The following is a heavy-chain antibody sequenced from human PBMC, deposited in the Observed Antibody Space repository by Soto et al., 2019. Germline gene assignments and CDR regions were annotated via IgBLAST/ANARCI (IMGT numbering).Heavy chain of an antibody. Sequence: QMQLVESGGDLVKPGGSLRLSCAASGLNFGDYYMSWVRQAPGKGLEWVSFVSSSGGYTKYSDSVGGRYTVTRDNGKNSLYLNLNSLRVEDKAVSYCARLRVGVNCHFDLWGRVTLVTVSS. CDR3: ARLRVGVNCHFDL. CDR1: GLNFGDYY. D-gene: IGHD1-26*01. J-gene: IGHJ2*01. V-gene: IGHV3-11*06. CDR2: VSSSGGYT.